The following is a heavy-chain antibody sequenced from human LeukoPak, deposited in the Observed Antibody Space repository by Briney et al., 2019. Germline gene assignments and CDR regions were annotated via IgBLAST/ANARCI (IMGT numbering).Heavy chain of an antibody. J-gene: IGHJ6*02. CDR1: GYTLTSYD. Sequence: ASVKVSCKASGYTLTSYDINWVRQATGQGLEWMGWMNPNSGNTGYAQKFQGRVTMTRNTSISTAYMELSSLRSEDTAVYYCARGEGDSSSWYYHYYYGMDVWGQGTTVTVSS. V-gene: IGHV1-8*01. CDR3: ARGEGDSSSWYYHYYYGMDV. D-gene: IGHD6-13*01. CDR2: MNPNSGNT.